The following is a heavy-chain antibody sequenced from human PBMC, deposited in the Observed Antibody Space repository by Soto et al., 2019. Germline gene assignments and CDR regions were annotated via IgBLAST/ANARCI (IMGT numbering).Heavy chain of an antibody. J-gene: IGHJ4*02. CDR2: IIPIFGTA. D-gene: IGHD3-22*01. Sequence: SVKVSCKASGGTFSSYAISWVRQAPGQGLEWMGGIIPIFGTANYAQKFQGRVTITADESTSTAYMELSSLRSEDTAVYYCASPYYYDSSGYYRGGFDYWGQGTLVTVSS. CDR1: GGTFSSYA. V-gene: IGHV1-69*13. CDR3: ASPYYYDSSGYYRGGFDY.